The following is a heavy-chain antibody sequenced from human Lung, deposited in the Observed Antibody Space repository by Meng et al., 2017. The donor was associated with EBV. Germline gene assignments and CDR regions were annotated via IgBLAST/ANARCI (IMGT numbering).Heavy chain of an antibody. Sequence: GQLREPAPGLAKPAGTLSLTRAVSGVPHKCYILWIRLRHPPGKGLECFGEIYQSGSTNYNPSLKSRVTISVDESKNQFSLRLSSVTAADTAVYYFARVWAYCGGDCYHPRWGQGTLVTVSS. V-gene: IGHV4-4*02. CDR1: GVPHKCYIL. CDR2: IYQSGST. J-gene: IGHJ4*02. CDR3: ARVWAYCGGDCYHPR. D-gene: IGHD2-21*02.